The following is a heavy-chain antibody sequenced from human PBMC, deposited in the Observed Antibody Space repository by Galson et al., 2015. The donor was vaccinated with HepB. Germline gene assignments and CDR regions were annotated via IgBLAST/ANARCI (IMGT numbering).Heavy chain of an antibody. J-gene: IGHJ5*02. CDR3: ARNGDSGDFVSWFDP. CDR1: GGSVSNYNYY. Sequence: SETLSLTCTVAGGSVSNYNYYWAWIRQPPGKGLEWIGRIYYTGSAYYNPSLKSRVNVSVDTSKNHFSLSLTSVTDADTAIYYCARNGDSGDFVSWFDPWGQGTLVTVSS. CDR2: IYYTGSA. D-gene: IGHD4-17*01. V-gene: IGHV4-39*02.